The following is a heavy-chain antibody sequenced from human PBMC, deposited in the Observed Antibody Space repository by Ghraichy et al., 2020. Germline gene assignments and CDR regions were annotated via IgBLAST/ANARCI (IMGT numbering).Heavy chain of an antibody. J-gene: IGHJ1*01. CDR1: GFTFSSYA. D-gene: IGHD3-22*01. CDR3: AKENPWYYDSSGYYYAGGYFQH. CDR2: ISGSGGST. Sequence: GGSLSLSCAASGFTFSSYAMSWVRQAPGKGLEWVSAISGSGGSTYYADSVKGRFTISRDNSKNTLYLQMNSLRAEDTAVYYCAKENPWYYDSSGYYYAGGYFQHWGQGTLVTVSS. V-gene: IGHV3-23*01.